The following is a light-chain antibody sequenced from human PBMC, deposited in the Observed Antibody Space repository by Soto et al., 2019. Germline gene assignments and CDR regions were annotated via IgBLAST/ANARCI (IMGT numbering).Light chain of an antibody. Sequence: QSALTQPASVSGSPGQSITISCTGTSSDVGGYDYVSWYQQSPGKAPKLLIYEVSNRPSGVSDRFSGSKSGNAASLTISWIRAEDEADYYCSSYTSSSTRVFGTGTKLTVL. CDR3: SSYTSSSTRV. CDR1: SSDVGGYDY. J-gene: IGLJ1*01. CDR2: EVS. V-gene: IGLV2-14*01.